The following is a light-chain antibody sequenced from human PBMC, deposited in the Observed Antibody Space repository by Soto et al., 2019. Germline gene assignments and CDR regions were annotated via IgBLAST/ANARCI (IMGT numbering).Light chain of an antibody. CDR3: SSYAATNNYV. J-gene: IGLJ1*01. CDR1: SSDVGAYNY. V-gene: IGLV2-14*01. CDR2: EVS. Sequence: QSALTQPASVSGSPGQSITISCTGTSSDVGAYNYVSWYQQHPGKAPKLMIYEVSNRPSGVSDRFSGSRSGNTASLTISGLQAEDESDYYCSSYAATNNYVFGSGTKLTVL.